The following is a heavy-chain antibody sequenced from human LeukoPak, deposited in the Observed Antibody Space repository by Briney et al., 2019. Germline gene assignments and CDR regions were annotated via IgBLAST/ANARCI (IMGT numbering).Heavy chain of an antibody. V-gene: IGHV5-51*01. CDR2: IYPGDSDT. J-gene: IGHJ4*02. CDR3: ARLGSEAGTADSPDY. CDR1: GYRFTSYW. Sequence: GESLKISCKGSGYRFTSYWIGWVRQMPGKGLEWMGIIYPGDSDTTYSPPFQGQVTISADKSISTAYLQWSSLKASDTAMYYCARLGSEAGTADSPDYWGQGTLVTVSA. D-gene: IGHD6-6*01.